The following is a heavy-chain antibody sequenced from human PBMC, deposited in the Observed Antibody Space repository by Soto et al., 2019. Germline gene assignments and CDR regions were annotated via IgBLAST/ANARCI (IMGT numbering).Heavy chain of an antibody. V-gene: IGHV1-2*02. D-gene: IGHD6-19*01. Sequence: GASVKVSCKASGYTFSGFYMHWVRQAPGQGLAWMGWINPNSGGTKSAEKFQGRVTMTRDTSISTAYMELSRLTSDDTAVYYCASAAVTGTAGLDFWGQGTQVTSPQ. CDR3: ASAAVTGTAGLDF. CDR1: GYTFSGFY. CDR2: INPNSGGT. J-gene: IGHJ4*02.